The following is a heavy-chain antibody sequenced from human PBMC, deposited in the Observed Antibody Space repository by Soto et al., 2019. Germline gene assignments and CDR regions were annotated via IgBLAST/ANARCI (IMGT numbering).Heavy chain of an antibody. J-gene: IGHJ6*02. D-gene: IGHD3-3*01. Sequence: PGGSLRLSCAASGFRFDDYNIRWVRQAPGKGLEWVSLITWNGGNTYYADSVKGRFTISRDGTTESVSLQMTSLKREDTGLYYCARETLSFGSALDVWGQGTMVTVSS. V-gene: IGHV3-43*01. CDR2: ITWNGGNT. CDR1: GFRFDDYN. CDR3: ARETLSFGSALDV.